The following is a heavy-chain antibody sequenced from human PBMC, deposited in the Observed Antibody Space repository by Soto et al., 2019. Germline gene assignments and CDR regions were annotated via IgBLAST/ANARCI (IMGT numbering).Heavy chain of an antibody. V-gene: IGHV1-18*01. CDR1: GYTFTSYG. J-gene: IGHJ4*02. CDR2: ISAYDANT. Sequence: QVPLVQSGAEVKKPGASVKVSCKASGYTFTSYGTSWVRQAPGHGLEWKGWISAYDANTNYAQQLQGRVTITTDTSTSTAYTELRSLRSDDTAVYYWAMDLHGDPCYWGQGTLVTVSS. D-gene: IGHD4-17*01. CDR3: AMDLHGDPCY.